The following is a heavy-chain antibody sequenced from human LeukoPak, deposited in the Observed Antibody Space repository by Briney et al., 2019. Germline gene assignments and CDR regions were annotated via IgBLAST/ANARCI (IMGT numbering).Heavy chain of an antibody. CDR1: GGTFSSYA. D-gene: IGHD1-26*01. Sequence: ASVKVSCKASGGTFSSYAISWVRQAPGQGLEWMGGIIPIFGTANYAQKFQGRVTITADESTSTAYMELSSLRSEDTAVYYCARGRREEWELPIDYCGQGTLVTVSS. CDR3: ARGRREEWELPIDY. V-gene: IGHV1-69*01. CDR2: IIPIFGTA. J-gene: IGHJ4*02.